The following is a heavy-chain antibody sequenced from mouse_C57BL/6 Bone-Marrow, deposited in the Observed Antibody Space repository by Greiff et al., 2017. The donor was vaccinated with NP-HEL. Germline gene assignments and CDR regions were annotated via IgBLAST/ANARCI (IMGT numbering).Heavy chain of an antibody. CDR2: INPYNGGT. CDR1: GYTFTDYY. V-gene: IGHV1-19*01. D-gene: IGHD1-1*02. Sequence: VQLQQSGPVLVKPGASVKMSCKASGYTFTDYYMNWVKQSHGKSLEWIGVINPYNGGTSYNQKFKGKATLTVDKSSSTAYMELNSLTSEDSAVYYCARSGGRWSKVDYWGQGTTLTVSS. J-gene: IGHJ2*01. CDR3: ARSGGRWSKVDY.